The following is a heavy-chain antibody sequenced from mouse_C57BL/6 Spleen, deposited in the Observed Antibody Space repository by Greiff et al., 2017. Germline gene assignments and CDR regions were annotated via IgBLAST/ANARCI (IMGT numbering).Heavy chain of an antibody. CDR1: GYTFTSYW. J-gene: IGHJ1*03. V-gene: IGHV1-55*01. CDR3: ARPGGYYSNYAYFDV. Sequence: QVQLQQPGAELVKPGASVKMSCKASGYTFTSYWITWVKQRPGQGLEWIGDIYPGSGSTNYNEKFKSKATLTVDTSSSTAYMQLSSLTSEDSAVYYCARPGGYYSNYAYFDVWGTGTTVTVSS. CDR2: IYPGSGST. D-gene: IGHD2-5*01.